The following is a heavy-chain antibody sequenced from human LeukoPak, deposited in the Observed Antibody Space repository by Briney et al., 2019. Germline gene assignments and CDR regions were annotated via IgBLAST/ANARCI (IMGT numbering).Heavy chain of an antibody. D-gene: IGHD6-25*01. V-gene: IGHV1-8*03. CDR2: MNPNSGNT. CDR1: GYTFTSHG. Sequence: ASVKVSCKASGYTFTSHGISWVRQATGQGLEWMGWMNPNSGNTGYAQKFQGRVTITRNTSISTAYMELSSLRSEDTAVYYCARARAAGPEDYWGQGTLVTVSS. J-gene: IGHJ4*02. CDR3: ARARAAGPEDY.